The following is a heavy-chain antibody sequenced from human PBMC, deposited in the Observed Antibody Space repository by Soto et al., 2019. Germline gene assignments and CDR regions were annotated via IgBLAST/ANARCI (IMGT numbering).Heavy chain of an antibody. CDR3: ASSAGYCSSTSCSLGWFDP. Sequence: SVKVSCKASGYTFTSYYMHWVRQAPGQGLEWMGGIIPIVGTANYAQKFQGRVTITADKSTSTAYMELSSLRSEDTAVYYCASSAGYCSSTSCSLGWFDPWGQGTLVTVSS. V-gene: IGHV1-69*06. J-gene: IGHJ5*02. D-gene: IGHD2-2*01. CDR2: IIPIVGTA. CDR1: GYTFTSYY.